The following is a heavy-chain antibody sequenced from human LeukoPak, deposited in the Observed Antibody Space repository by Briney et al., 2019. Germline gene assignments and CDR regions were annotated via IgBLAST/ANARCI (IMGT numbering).Heavy chain of an antibody. CDR3: ARDSGCSGAGCYPYYYGVDV. CDR1: GGSISSYY. J-gene: IGHJ6*02. V-gene: IGHV4-59*01. D-gene: IGHD2-15*01. CDR2: IYYSGST. Sequence: PSETLSLTCTVSGGSISSYYWSWIRQPPGKGLEWIGYIYYSGSTSYNPSPKSRVTISVDTSKNQFSLELSSVTAADTAVYYCARDSGCSGAGCYPYYYGVDVWGQGTTVTVS.